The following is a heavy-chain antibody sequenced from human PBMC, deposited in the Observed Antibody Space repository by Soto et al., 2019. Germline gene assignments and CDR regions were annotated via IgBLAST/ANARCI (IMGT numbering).Heavy chain of an antibody. V-gene: IGHV4-34*01. Sequence: SETLSLTCAVYGGSFSGYYWSWIRQPPGKGLEWIGEINHSGSTNYNPSLKSRVNISVDTSKNQFSLKLSSVTAADTAVYYCAREGPVNCSSTSCYFDNAFDIWGQGTMVTVSS. J-gene: IGHJ3*02. CDR3: AREGPVNCSSTSCYFDNAFDI. D-gene: IGHD2-2*01. CDR2: INHSGST. CDR1: GGSFSGYY.